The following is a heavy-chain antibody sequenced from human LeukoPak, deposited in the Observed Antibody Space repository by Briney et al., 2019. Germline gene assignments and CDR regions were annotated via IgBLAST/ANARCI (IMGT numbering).Heavy chain of an antibody. Sequence: GGSLRLSCAASGFSFSNYGMSWFRQAPGKGLEWVSTINTRADETHYADSVRGRFTIFRDNSKSTLALHMSNLRVEDTAVYYCARGNDLWSESYGDYWGQGILVTVSS. J-gene: IGHJ4*02. CDR2: INTRADET. CDR1: GFSFSNYG. V-gene: IGHV3-23*01. CDR3: ARGNDLWSESYGDY. D-gene: IGHD3-3*01.